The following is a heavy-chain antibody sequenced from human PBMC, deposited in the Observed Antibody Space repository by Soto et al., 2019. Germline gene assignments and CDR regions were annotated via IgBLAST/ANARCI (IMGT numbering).Heavy chain of an antibody. J-gene: IGHJ4*02. V-gene: IGHV3-23*01. CDR1: GFTFSSYA. Sequence: EVQLLESGGGLVQPGGSLRLSCAASGFTFSSYAMSWVRQAPGKGLEWVSAISGSGGSTYYADSVKGRFTISRDNSKNTRYLQMNSLRAEDTAVYYCAKREGEVVVVPAAIDYWGQGTLVTVSS. CDR2: ISGSGGST. CDR3: AKREGEVVVVPAAIDY. D-gene: IGHD2-2*02.